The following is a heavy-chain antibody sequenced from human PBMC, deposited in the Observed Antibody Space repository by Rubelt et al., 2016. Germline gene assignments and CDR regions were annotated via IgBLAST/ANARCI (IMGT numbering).Heavy chain of an antibody. CDR3: WSSAAAGPR. D-gene: IGHD6-13*01. CDR1: GGSISSYY. CDR2: IYTSGST. V-gene: IGHV4-4*07. Sequence: QVQLQESGPGLVKPSETLSLTCTVSGGSISSYYWSWIRQPAGKGLEWIGRIYTSGSTNYNPSLKSRVTMSVETSKNQFSLMLSSGTAADTAVYYWWSSAAAGPRWGQGTLVTVSS. J-gene: IGHJ4*02.